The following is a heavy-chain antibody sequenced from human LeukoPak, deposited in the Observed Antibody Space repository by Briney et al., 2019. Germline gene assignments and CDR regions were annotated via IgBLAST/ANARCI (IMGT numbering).Heavy chain of an antibody. CDR1: GGSISSSSYY. D-gene: IGHD6-6*01. J-gene: IGHJ4*02. V-gene: IGHV4-39*07. CDR3: ARENWRSKSIDFDS. Sequence: SETLSLTCTVSGGSISSSSYYWGWIRQPPGKGLEWIGIIYYSGSTYYNPSLKSRVTISVDTSKNQFSLKLSSVTAADTAAYFCARENWRSKSIDFDSWGQGTLVTVSS. CDR2: IYYSGST.